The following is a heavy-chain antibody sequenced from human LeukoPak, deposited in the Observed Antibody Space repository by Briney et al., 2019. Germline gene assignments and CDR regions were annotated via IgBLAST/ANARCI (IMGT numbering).Heavy chain of an antibody. D-gene: IGHD1-14*01. Sequence: GGSLRLSCTASGLTFSTSGFNWVRQAPGKGLEWIASIGPTGSDRYHADSIKGRFTISRDNANNFLYLQMNSLRAEDTAVYYCATETNGRHYDYWGQGTLLTVSS. CDR2: IGPTGSDR. CDR1: GLTFSTSG. J-gene: IGHJ4*02. CDR3: ATETNGRHYDY. V-gene: IGHV3-21*06.